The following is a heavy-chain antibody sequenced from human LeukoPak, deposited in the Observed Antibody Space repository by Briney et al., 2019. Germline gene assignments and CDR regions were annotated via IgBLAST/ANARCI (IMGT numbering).Heavy chain of an antibody. D-gene: IGHD2-15*01. V-gene: IGHV1-2*02. CDR1: GYTFTGYY. CDR2: INPNSGGT. CDR3: ARGYCSGGSCYPAVAFDI. J-gene: IGHJ3*02. Sequence: GASVKVSCKASGYTFTGYYMHWVRQAPGQGLGWMGWINPNSGGTNYAQKFPGRVTMIRDTSISTAYLELSRLRSDDTAVYYCARGYCSGGSCYPAVAFDIWGQGTMVTVSS.